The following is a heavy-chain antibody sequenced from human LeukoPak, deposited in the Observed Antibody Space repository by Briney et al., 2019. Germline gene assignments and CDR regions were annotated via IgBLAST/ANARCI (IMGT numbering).Heavy chain of an antibody. CDR3: AKDAGLHTLYYFDY. Sequence: GGSLRLSCAASGFTFSSYGMHWVRQAPGKGLEWVAFIRYDGSNKYYADSVKGRFTISRDNSKNTLYLQMNSLRAEDTAVYYCAKDAGLHTLYYFDYWGQGTLVTVSS. D-gene: IGHD5-24*01. CDR2: IRYDGSNK. CDR1: GFTFSSYG. V-gene: IGHV3-30*02. J-gene: IGHJ4*02.